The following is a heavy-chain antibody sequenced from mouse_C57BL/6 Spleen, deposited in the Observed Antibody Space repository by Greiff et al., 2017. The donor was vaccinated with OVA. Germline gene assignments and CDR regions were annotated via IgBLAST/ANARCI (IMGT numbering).Heavy chain of an antibody. V-gene: IGHV1-82*01. J-gene: IGHJ2*01. Sequence: QVQLQQSGPELVKPGASVKISCKASGYAFSSSWMNWVKQRPGKGLEWIGRIYPGDGYTNYTGTFKGQATMTADKSSSTAYMQLSSLTSEDSAVCFGARTLPHYLDYWGQGTTLTVSS. CDR2: IYPGDGYT. D-gene: IGHD2-1*01. CDR1: GYAFSSSW. CDR3: ARTLPHYLDY.